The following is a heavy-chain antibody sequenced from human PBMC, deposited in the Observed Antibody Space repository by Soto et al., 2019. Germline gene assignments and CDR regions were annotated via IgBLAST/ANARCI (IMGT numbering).Heavy chain of an antibody. J-gene: IGHJ4*02. CDR3: ARISRGAYDFDY. CDR1: GFSLSNINVG. V-gene: IGHV2-26*01. Sequence: QVTLKESGPVLVKPTETLTLTCTVSGFSLSNINVGVSWIRQPPGKALEWLAHIFSNDEKSYNTSLKSRLTISRDTSKSQVDLTMTNMDPVDTATYFCARISRGAYDFDYWGQGTLVTVSS. D-gene: IGHD3-16*01. CDR2: IFSNDEK.